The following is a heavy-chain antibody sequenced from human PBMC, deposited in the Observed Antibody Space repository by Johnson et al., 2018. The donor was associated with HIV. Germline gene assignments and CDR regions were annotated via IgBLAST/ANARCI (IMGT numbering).Heavy chain of an antibody. CDR2: IKQDGSEK. Sequence: VQLVESGGGVVQPGRSLRLSCAASGFTFSSYWMSWVRQAPGKGLEWVANIKQDGSEKYYVDSVKGRFTISRDNAKNSLYLQMNSLGAEDTAVYYCAREARSERSAVAVSDAFDIWGQGTMVTVSS. V-gene: IGHV3-7*01. J-gene: IGHJ3*02. D-gene: IGHD6-19*01. CDR1: GFTFSSYW. CDR3: AREARSERSAVAVSDAFDI.